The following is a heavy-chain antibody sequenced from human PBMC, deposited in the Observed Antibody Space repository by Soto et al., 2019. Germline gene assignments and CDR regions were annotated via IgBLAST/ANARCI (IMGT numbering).Heavy chain of an antibody. J-gene: IGHJ3*02. CDR2: INPSGGST. D-gene: IGHD1-26*01. CDR1: GYTFTSYY. V-gene: IGHV1-46*01. CDR3: ARYPVVGATVRGVHAFDI. Sequence: QVQLVQSGAEVKKPGASVKVSCKASGYTFTSYYMHWVRQAPGQGLEWMGIINPSGGSTSYAQKFQGRVTMTRERSTSRVDVELSSLRCEDTDVYYCARYPVVGATVRGVHAFDIWGQGTMVTVSS.